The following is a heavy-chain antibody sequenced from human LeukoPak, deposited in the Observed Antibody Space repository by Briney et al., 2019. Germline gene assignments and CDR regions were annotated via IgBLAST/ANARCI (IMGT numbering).Heavy chain of an antibody. CDR3: ARGTRITIFGVVTRMENWFDP. V-gene: IGHV5-51*01. CDR2: IYPGDSDT. D-gene: IGHD3-3*01. J-gene: IGHJ5*02. CDR1: GYSFNTYW. Sequence: PGESLKISCKGSGYSFNTYWIGWVRQMPGKGLEWMGIIYPGDSDTRYSPSFQGQVTISADKSISTAYLQWSSLKASDTAMYYCARGTRITIFGVVTRMENWFDPWGQGTLVTVSS.